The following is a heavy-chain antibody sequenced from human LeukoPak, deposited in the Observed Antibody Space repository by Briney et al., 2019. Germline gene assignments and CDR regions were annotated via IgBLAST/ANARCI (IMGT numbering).Heavy chain of an antibody. CDR3: ASASSHRIAAGGDY. CDR2: INSDGSSR. Sequence: GGSLRLSCAASGFTFSNYWMHWVRQAPGKGLVWVSRINSDGSSRSHADSAKGRFTISRDNAKKTLYLQMTSLRTEDTAVYYCASASSHRIAAGGDYWGQGTLVTVSS. D-gene: IGHD6-13*01. CDR1: GFTFSNYW. V-gene: IGHV3-74*01. J-gene: IGHJ4*02.